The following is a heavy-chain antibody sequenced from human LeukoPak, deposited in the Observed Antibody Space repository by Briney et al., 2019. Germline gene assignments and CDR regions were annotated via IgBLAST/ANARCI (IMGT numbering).Heavy chain of an antibody. V-gene: IGHV3-30*02. CDR3: AKGPAPLWFGPYNWFDP. D-gene: IGHD3-10*01. J-gene: IGHJ5*02. Sequence: GGSLRLSCAASGFTFSGYGMHWVCQAPGKGLEWVAFIRYDGSNKYYADSVKGRFTISRDNSKNTLYLQMNSLRAEDTAVYYCAKGPAPLWFGPYNWFDPWGQGTLVTVSS. CDR2: IRYDGSNK. CDR1: GFTFSGYG.